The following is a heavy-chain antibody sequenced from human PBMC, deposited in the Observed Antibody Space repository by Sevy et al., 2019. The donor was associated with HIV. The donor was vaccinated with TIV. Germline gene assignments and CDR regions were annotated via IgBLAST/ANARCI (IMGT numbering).Heavy chain of an antibody. V-gene: IGHV3-30-3*01. CDR1: GFTFSSYA. Sequence: GGSLRLSCAASGFTFSSYAMHWVRQAPGKGLEWVAVISYDGSNKYYADSVKGRFTISRDNSKNTLYLQMNSLRAEDTAVYYCARTQPVRFLEWSNWFDPWGQGTLVTVST. D-gene: IGHD3-3*01. CDR3: ARTQPVRFLEWSNWFDP. J-gene: IGHJ5*02. CDR2: ISYDGSNK.